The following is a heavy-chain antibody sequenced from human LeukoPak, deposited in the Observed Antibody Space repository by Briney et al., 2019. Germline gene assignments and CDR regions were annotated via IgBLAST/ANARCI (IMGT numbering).Heavy chain of an antibody. CDR2: ISYDGSNK. V-gene: IGHV3-30*04. Sequence: PGGSLRLSCAASGFTFSSYAMHWVRQAPGKGLEWVAVISYDGSNKYYADSVKGRFTISRDNSKNTLYLQANSLRAEDTAVYYCARDYYGSGSYEVGDYWGQGTLVTVSS. D-gene: IGHD3-10*01. CDR3: ARDYYGSGSYEVGDY. J-gene: IGHJ4*02. CDR1: GFTFSSYA.